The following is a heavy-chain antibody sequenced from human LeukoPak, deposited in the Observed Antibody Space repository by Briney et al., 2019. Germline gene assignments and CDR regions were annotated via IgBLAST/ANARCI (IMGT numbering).Heavy chain of an antibody. D-gene: IGHD6-19*01. CDR2: IDYSGST. V-gene: IGHV4-30-4*08. Sequence: PSQTLSLTCTVSGGSISSGDYYWSWIRQHPGKGLEWIGYIDYSGSTYYNPSLKSRVTISVDTSKNQFSLKLSSVTAADTAVYYCARSPSWPHYSSGWYHDYWGQGTLVTVSS. CDR1: GGSISSGDYY. CDR3: ARSPSWPHYSSGWYHDY. J-gene: IGHJ4*02.